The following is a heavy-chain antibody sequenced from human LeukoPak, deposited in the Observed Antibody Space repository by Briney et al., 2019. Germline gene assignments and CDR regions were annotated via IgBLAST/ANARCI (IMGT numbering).Heavy chain of an antibody. V-gene: IGHV3-48*03. J-gene: IGHJ6*02. CDR2: ITSSGRII. Sequence: GGSLRLSCAASGFTFSSYEMNWVRQTPGKGLEWVAYITSSGRIIYYADSVKGRFTISRDNAKNSLYLQMNSLRAEDTAVYYCASTGGYGSGTYDYYYFGMDVWGQGTTVTVSS. D-gene: IGHD3-10*01. CDR1: GFTFSSYE. CDR3: ASTGGYGSGTYDYYYFGMDV.